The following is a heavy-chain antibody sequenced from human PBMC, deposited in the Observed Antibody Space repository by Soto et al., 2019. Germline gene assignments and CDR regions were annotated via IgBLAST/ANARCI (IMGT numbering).Heavy chain of an antibody. CDR2: ISAYNGNT. Sequence: ASLKLSCKSSGYPFTSYGISWVRQAPGQGLEWMGWISAYNGNTNYAQKLQGRVTMTTDTSTSTAYMELRSLRSDDTAVYYCARGQLRITIFGVVPDAFDIWGQGTMVTVSS. J-gene: IGHJ3*02. D-gene: IGHD3-3*01. CDR1: GYPFTSYG. V-gene: IGHV1-18*01. CDR3: ARGQLRITIFGVVPDAFDI.